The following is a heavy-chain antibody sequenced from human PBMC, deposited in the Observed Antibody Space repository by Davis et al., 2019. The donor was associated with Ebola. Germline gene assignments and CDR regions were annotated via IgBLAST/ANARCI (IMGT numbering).Heavy chain of an antibody. J-gene: IGHJ4*02. V-gene: IGHV3-11*06. CDR2: ISGSYT. CDR1: GFTFGDYA. D-gene: IGHD1-1*01. Sequence: GGSLRLSCTASGFTFGDYAMSWVRQAPGKGLEWVAYISGSYTYYAESVKGRFTISRDSAKDSLYLQMNSLRDDDTAVYYCARVHNWGFDYWGQGTLVTVSS. CDR3: ARVHNWGFDY.